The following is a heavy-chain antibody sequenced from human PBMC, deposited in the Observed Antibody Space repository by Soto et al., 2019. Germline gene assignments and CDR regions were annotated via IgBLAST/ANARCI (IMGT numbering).Heavy chain of an antibody. J-gene: IGHJ6*02. CDR2: IYYSGST. CDR3: ARDRILLWFGEAYGMDV. D-gene: IGHD3-10*01. CDR1: GGYISSGGYY. Sequence: QVQLQESGPGLVKPSQTLSLTCTVSGGYISSGGYYWSWIRQHPGKGLEWIGYIYYSGSTYYNPSLKSRVTISVDTSKNQFSLKLSSVTAADTAVYYCARDRILLWFGEAYGMDVWGQGTTVTVSS. V-gene: IGHV4-31*03.